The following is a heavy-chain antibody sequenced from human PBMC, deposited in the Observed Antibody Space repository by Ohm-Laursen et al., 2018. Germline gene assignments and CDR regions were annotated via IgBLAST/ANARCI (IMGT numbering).Heavy chain of an antibody. V-gene: IGHV3-53*05. J-gene: IGHJ4*02. CDR2: IYSGGST. Sequence: SLRLSCAASGFTVSSNYMSWVRQAPGKGLEWVSVIYSGGSTYYADSVKGRFTISRDTSKNTLYLQMNSLRTEDTAVYYCAKDLRVATITPFDYWGQGTLVTVSS. D-gene: IGHD5-24*01. CDR3: AKDLRVATITPFDY. CDR1: GFTVSSNY.